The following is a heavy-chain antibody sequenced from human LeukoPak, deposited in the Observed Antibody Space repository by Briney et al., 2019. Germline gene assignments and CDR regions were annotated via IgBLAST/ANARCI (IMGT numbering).Heavy chain of an antibody. CDR3: ARQRSGYDILTGTYYYYYYMDV. V-gene: IGHV4-39*01. J-gene: IGHJ6*03. CDR1: GFTFSSYA. Sequence: GSLRLSCAASGFTFSSYAMSWVRQAPGKGLEWIGNIYYSGNTYYNPSLKSRVTISVDTSKNQFSLNLSSVTAADTAVYYCARQRSGYDILTGTYYYYYYMDVWGKGTTVTVSS. D-gene: IGHD3-9*01. CDR2: IYYSGNT.